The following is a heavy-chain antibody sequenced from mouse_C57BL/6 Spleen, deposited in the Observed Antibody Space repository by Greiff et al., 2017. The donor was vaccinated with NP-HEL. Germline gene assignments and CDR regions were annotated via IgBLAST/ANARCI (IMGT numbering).Heavy chain of an antibody. CDR3: TRAGDGYDGDYYAMDY. D-gene: IGHD2-2*01. Sequence: EVHLVESGEGLVKPGGSLKLSCAASGFTFSSYAMSWVRQTPEKRLEWVAYISSGGDYIYYADTVKGRFTISRDNARNTLYLQMSSLKSEDTAMYYCTRAGDGYDGDYYAMDYWGQGTSVTVSS. J-gene: IGHJ4*01. CDR1: GFTFSSYA. V-gene: IGHV5-9-1*02. CDR2: ISSGGDYI.